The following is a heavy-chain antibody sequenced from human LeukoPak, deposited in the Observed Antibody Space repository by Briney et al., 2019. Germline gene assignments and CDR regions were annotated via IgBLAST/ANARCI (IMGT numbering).Heavy chain of an antibody. CDR1: GFTFSSYG. Sequence: GGSLRLSCAASGFTFSSYGTHWVRQAPGKGLEWVAVIWYDGSNKYYADSVKGRFTISRDNSKNTLYLQMNSLRAEDTAVYYCARDGGYGDHFYFDYWGQGTLVTVSS. J-gene: IGHJ4*02. V-gene: IGHV3-33*01. D-gene: IGHD4-17*01. CDR2: IWYDGSNK. CDR3: ARDGGYGDHFYFDY.